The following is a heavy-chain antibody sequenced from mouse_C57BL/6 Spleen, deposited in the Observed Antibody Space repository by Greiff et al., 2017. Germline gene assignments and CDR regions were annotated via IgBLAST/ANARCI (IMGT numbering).Heavy chain of an antibody. Sequence: EVKLQESGGDLVKPGGSLKLSCAASGFTFSSYGMSWVRQTPDKRLEWVATISSGGSYTYYPDSVKGRFTISRDNAKNTLYLQMSSLKSEDTAMYYCARLGFDYWAQGTTLTVSS. CDR2: ISSGGSYT. V-gene: IGHV5-6*01. CDR3: ARLGFDY. CDR1: GFTFSSYG. J-gene: IGHJ2*01.